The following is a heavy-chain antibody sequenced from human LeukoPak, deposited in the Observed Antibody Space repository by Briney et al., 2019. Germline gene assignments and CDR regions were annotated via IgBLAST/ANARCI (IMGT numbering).Heavy chain of an antibody. D-gene: IGHD3-10*01. J-gene: IGHJ4*02. CDR2: IYWNDDK. Sequence: SGPTLVKPTQTLTLTCSFSGFSLSTSEVAVGWIRQPPGKALEWLALIYWNDDKRYRPSLQSRLTLTKDTSINQVVLTMTNMDPVDTATYYCARSLWFGDLSHFDYWGQGTVVTVSS. CDR3: ARSLWFGDLSHFDY. CDR1: GFSLSTSEVA. V-gene: IGHV2-5*01.